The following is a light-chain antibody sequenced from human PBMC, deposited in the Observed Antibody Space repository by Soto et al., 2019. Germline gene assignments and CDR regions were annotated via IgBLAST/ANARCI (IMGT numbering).Light chain of an antibody. J-gene: IGKJ4*01. CDR3: QQYDSSLF. Sequence: EIVLTQSPGTLSLSLGERATLSCRASLSVSSGRLAWYQQRPGQAPRLLIYGASNRDTGISGRFSGSGSGTDLTITISRLEPEDFAVYYCQQYDSSLFFGGGTKVEIK. CDR2: GAS. V-gene: IGKV3-20*01. CDR1: LSVSSGR.